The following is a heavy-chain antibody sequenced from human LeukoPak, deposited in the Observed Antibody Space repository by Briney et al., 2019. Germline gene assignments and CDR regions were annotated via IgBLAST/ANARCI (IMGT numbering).Heavy chain of an antibody. CDR3: VKGGSSSSWYTWLDP. D-gene: IGHD6-13*01. Sequence: GGSLRLSCAASGFTFSSYAMHWVRQAPGKGLEYVSAISSNGGSTYYANSVKGRFTISRDNSKNTLYLQMSSLRAEDTAVYYCVKGGSSSSWYTWLDPWGQGALVTVSS. J-gene: IGHJ5*02. CDR2: ISSNGGST. CDR1: GFTFSSYA. V-gene: IGHV3-64*01.